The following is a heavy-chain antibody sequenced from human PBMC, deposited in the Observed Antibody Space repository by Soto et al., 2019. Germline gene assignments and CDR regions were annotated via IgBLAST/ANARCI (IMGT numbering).Heavy chain of an antibody. CDR3: AREKGYYDFWSGYPADYYYGMDV. CDR2: ISAYNDNT. V-gene: IGHV1-18*01. Sequence: ASVKVSCKASGYTFTSYGISWVRQAPGQGLEWMGWISAYNDNTNYAQKLQGRVTMTTDTSTSTAYMELRSLRSDDTAVYYCAREKGYYDFWSGYPADYYYGMDVWGQGTTVTVSS. J-gene: IGHJ6*02. CDR1: GYTFTSYG. D-gene: IGHD3-3*01.